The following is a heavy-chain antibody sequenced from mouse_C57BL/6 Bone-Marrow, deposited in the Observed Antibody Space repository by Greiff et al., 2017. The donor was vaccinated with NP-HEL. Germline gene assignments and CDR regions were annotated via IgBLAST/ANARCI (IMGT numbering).Heavy chain of an antibody. CDR3: AIRGYYAMDY. CDR2: IHPNSGST. CDR1: GYTFTSYW. D-gene: IGHD1-1*01. V-gene: IGHV1-64*01. Sequence: QVHVKQPGAELVKPGASVKLSCKASGYTFTSYWMHWVKQRPGQGLEWIGMIHPNSGSTNYNEKFKSKATLTVDKSSSTAYMQLSSLTSEDSAVYYCAIRGYYAMDYWGQGTSVTVSS. J-gene: IGHJ4*01.